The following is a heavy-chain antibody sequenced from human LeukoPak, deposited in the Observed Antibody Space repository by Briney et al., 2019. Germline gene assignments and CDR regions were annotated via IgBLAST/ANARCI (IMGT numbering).Heavy chain of an antibody. D-gene: IGHD2-2*01. Sequence: GGSLRLSCAASGFTFSSYGMHWVRQAPGKGLERVAVIWYDGSDKYYADSVKGRFTISRDNSKNTLYLQMSSLRAEDTAVYYCAASLPNIVVVPAAKGPFGSWGQGTLVTVSS. V-gene: IGHV3-33*01. CDR2: IWYDGSDK. CDR1: GFTFSSYG. CDR3: AASLPNIVVVPAAKGPFGS. J-gene: IGHJ5*02.